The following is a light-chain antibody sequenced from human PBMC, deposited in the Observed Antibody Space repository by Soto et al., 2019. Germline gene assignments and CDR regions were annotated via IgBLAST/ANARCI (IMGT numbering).Light chain of an antibody. CDR2: SAS. V-gene: IGKV1-39*01. CDR1: QSISTY. CDR3: QQSYNTPRT. J-gene: IGKJ3*01. Sequence: DLQMTQSPSSLSASVGDRVTITCRASQSISTYLNWYQQKPGKAPKLLIYSASSLQSGVPSRFSGSGSGTDFTLTISSLQPEDFATYFCQQSYNTPRTFGPGTKVDIK.